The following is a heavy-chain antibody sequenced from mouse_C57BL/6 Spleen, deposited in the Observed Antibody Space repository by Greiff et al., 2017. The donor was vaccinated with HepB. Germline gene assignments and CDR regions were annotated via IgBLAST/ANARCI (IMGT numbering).Heavy chain of an antibody. J-gene: IGHJ2*01. V-gene: IGHV1-22*01. CDR2: INPNNGGT. D-gene: IGHD2-4*01. Sequence: EVKLVESGPELVKPGASVKMSCKASGYTFTDYNMHWVKQSHGKSLEWIGYINPNNGGTSYNQKFKGKATLTVNKSSSTAYMERRSLTSEDSAVYYCARDYLYYFDYWGQGTTLTVSS. CDR3: ARDYLYYFDY. CDR1: GYTFTDYN.